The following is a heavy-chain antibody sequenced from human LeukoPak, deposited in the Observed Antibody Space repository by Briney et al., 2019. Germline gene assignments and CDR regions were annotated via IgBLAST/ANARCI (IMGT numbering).Heavy chain of an antibody. CDR3: ATKLSSGWYYFDY. V-gene: IGHV4-34*01. Sequence: SETLSLTCAVYGGSFSGYYWSWIRQPPGKGLEWIGEINHSGSTNYNPSLKSRVTISVDTSKNQFSLKLSSVTAADTAVYYCATKLSSGWYYFDYWGQGAIVAVSS. D-gene: IGHD6-19*01. CDR1: GGSFSGYY. J-gene: IGHJ4*02. CDR2: INHSGST.